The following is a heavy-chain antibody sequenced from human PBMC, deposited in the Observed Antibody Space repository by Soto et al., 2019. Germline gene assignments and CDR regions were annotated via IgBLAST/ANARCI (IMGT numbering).Heavy chain of an antibody. CDR3: ARGGSEGSYRPIPFFDY. D-gene: IGHD1-26*01. Sequence: GASVKVSCKASGGTFSSYAISWVRQAPGQGLEWMGGIIPIFGTANYAQKFQGRVTITADESTSTAYMELSSLRSEDTAVYYCARGGSEGSYRPIPFFDYWGQGTLVTVSS. CDR1: GGTFSSYA. CDR2: IIPIFGTA. V-gene: IGHV1-69*13. J-gene: IGHJ4*02.